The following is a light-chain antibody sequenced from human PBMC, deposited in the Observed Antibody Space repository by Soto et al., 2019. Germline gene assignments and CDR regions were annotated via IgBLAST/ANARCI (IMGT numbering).Light chain of an antibody. CDR3: SSYTSDITPYV. Sequence: QSALTQPASVSGSPGQSITISCTETSSDVAEYKYVSWYQQHPGRAPKLIIYDVSNRPSGVSNRFSGSKSGSTASLTISGLQAEDEADYYCSSYTSDITPYVFGTGTKVTVL. J-gene: IGLJ1*01. CDR2: DVS. V-gene: IGLV2-14*03. CDR1: SSDVAEYKY.